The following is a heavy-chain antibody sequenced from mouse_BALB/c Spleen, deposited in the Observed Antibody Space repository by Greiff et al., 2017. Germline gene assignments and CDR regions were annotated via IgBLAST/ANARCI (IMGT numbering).Heavy chain of an antibody. CDR3: ASYRDYAMDY. CDR1: GFTFSSYG. Sequence: EVQGVESGGGLVQPGGSLKLSCAASGFTFSSYGMSWVRQTPDKRLELVATINSNGGSTYYPDSVKGRFTISRDNAKNTLYLQMSSLKSEDTAMYYCASYRDYAMDYWGQGTSVTVSS. V-gene: IGHV5-6-3*01. J-gene: IGHJ4*01. D-gene: IGHD2-14*01. CDR2: INSNGGST.